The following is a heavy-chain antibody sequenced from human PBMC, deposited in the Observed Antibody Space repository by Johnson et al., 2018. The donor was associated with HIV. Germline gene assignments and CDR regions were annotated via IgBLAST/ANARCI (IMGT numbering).Heavy chain of an antibody. J-gene: IGHJ3*02. V-gene: IGHV3-33*06. D-gene: IGHD7-27*01. CDR2: IWYDGSNK. CDR1: GFTFSTYG. CDR3: AKDRVLGNRDDAFDM. Sequence: QVQLVESGGGVVQPGRSLRLSCAASGFTFSTYGMHWVRQAPGKGLEWVAVIWYDGSNKYYADSVKGRFTISRDNSKNTLYLQMNSLRAEYTAVYYCAKDRVLGNRDDAFDMWGQGTMVTVSS.